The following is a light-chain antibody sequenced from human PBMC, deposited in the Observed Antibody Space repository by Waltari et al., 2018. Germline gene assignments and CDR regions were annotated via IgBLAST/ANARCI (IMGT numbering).Light chain of an antibody. CDR3: QQGYNYPFT. V-gene: IGKV1-6*01. CDR1: QGIGNN. CDR2: RAS. J-gene: IGKJ3*01. Sequence: IQMTQPPSSLSASVGDTVTSTYPASQGIGNNVNWYQQKPGKAPKLLIYRASSLQSGIPSRFSGSGSGTDFTLTISSLQPEDFATYYCQQGYNYPFTFGPGTKLDVK.